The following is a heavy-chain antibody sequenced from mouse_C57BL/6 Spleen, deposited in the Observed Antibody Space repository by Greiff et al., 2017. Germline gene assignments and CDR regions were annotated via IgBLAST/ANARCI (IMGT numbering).Heavy chain of an antibody. CDR1: GFNIKDYY. CDR3: ARTEDAMDY. CDR2: IDTEDGET. J-gene: IGHJ4*01. V-gene: IGHV14-2*01. Sequence: EVQLQQSGAELVKPGASVKLSCTASGFNIKDYYMHWVKQRTEQGLEWIGRIDTEDGETKYAPKFQGKATITADTYTNTAYQQLSSLTAEDTAVYCWARTEDAMDYWGQGTSVTVSS.